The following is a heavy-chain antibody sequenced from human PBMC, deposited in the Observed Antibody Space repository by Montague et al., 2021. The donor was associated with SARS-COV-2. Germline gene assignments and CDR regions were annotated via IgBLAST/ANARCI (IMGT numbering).Heavy chain of an antibody. CDR2: ISGSVGSP. D-gene: IGHD3-22*01. CDR3: RVGNYYDSISDY. J-gene: IGHJ4*02. CDR1: GLTVSSYA. Sequence: SLRLSCAASGLTVSSYALSWVRQAPGKGLEWVSAISGSVGSPYYSYSXKGLFTISRDNSKNTLYLQMNSLRAEDTAVYYCRVGNYYDSISDYWGQGTLVAVSS. V-gene: IGHV3-23*01.